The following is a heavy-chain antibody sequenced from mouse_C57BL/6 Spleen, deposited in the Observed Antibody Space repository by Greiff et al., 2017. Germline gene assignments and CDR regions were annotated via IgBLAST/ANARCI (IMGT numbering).Heavy chain of an antibody. Sequence: QVQLQQPGAELVRPGSSVKLSCKASGYTFTSYWMHWVKQRPIQGLEWIGNIDPSDSETHYNQKFKDKAKLTVDKSSSTAYMHLSSLTSEDSAVYYCARGGNYLDYWGQGTTLTVSS. J-gene: IGHJ2*01. D-gene: IGHD1-1*02. CDR3: ARGGNYLDY. CDR1: GYTFTSYW. V-gene: IGHV1-52*01. CDR2: IDPSDSET.